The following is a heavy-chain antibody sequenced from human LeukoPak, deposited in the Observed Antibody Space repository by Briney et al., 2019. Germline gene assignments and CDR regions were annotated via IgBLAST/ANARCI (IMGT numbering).Heavy chain of an antibody. D-gene: IGHD3-22*01. Sequence: GESLKISCKGSGHSFTSYWIGWVRQMPGKGLEWTGIIYPGDSDTRYSPSFQGQVTMSADKSISTAYLQWSSLKASDTAMYYCARYPYYYDSSGYYYDHWGQGTLVTVSS. CDR3: ARYPYYYDSSGYYYDH. J-gene: IGHJ5*02. CDR2: IYPGDSDT. CDR1: GHSFTSYW. V-gene: IGHV5-51*01.